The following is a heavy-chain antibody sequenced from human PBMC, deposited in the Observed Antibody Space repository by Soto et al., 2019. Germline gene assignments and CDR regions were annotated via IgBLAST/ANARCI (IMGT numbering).Heavy chain of an antibody. D-gene: IGHD2-2*01. J-gene: IGHJ6*02. CDR2: IIPIFGAA. CDR1: GGTFSSYA. CDR3: ARLNQYQLLFGTKIYGMDV. V-gene: IGHV1-69*13. Sequence: SVKVSCKASGGTFSSYAISWVRQAPGQGLEWMGGIIPIFGAANYAQKFQGRVTITADESTSTAYMELSSLRSEDTAVYYCARLNQYQLLFGTKIYGMDVWGQGTTVTVSS.